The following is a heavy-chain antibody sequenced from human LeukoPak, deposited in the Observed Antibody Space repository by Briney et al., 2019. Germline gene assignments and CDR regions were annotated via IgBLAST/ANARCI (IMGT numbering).Heavy chain of an antibody. CDR3: ARGYYGSGNNNWFDP. CDR2: IYHSGRT. Sequence: SETLSLTCTVSGYSISSGYYWGWIRQPPGKGLEWIGSIYHSGRTFYNPSLKSRVTISVDTSKNRFSLKLSSVTAADTAVYYCARGYYGSGNNNWFDPWGQGTLVTVSS. CDR1: GYSISSGYY. D-gene: IGHD3-10*01. V-gene: IGHV4-38-2*02. J-gene: IGHJ5*02.